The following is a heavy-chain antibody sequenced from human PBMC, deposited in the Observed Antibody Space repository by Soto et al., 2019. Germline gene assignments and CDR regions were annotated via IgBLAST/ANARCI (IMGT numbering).Heavy chain of an antibody. D-gene: IGHD2-21*02. V-gene: IGHV4-30-2*01. CDR1: GGSISSGGYA. Sequence: SETLSLTRAVSGGSISSGGYAWAWIRQPPWKGLEWVGYIYQSGSTYYNPSLKSRVTIAADRSKNQFALSLASVTAADTAVYYCARSYSGGDAYFDYWGQGTVVTVS. CDR2: IYQSGST. CDR3: ARSYSGGDAYFDY. J-gene: IGHJ4*02.